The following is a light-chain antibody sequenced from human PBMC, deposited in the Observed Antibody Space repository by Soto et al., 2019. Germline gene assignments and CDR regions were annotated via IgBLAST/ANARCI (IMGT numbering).Light chain of an antibody. CDR2: GNS. CDR1: SSNIGAGYD. V-gene: IGLV1-40*01. Sequence: QSVLPQPPSVSGAPGQRVTISCTGGSSNIGAGYDVHWYQQLPGTAPKLLIYGNSNRPSGVPDRFSGSKSGTSASLAITGLQAEDEADYYCQSYDSSLSGWVFGGGTKLTVL. J-gene: IGLJ2*01. CDR3: QSYDSSLSGWV.